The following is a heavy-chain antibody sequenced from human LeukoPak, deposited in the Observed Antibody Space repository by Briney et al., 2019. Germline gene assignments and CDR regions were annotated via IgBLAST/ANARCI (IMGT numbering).Heavy chain of an antibody. CDR2: ISPGGGST. V-gene: IGHV3-23*01. J-gene: IGHJ4*02. CDR1: GFTFSSFA. D-gene: IGHD3-22*01. CDR3: AAENAYYYQ. Sequence: GGSLRLSCAASGFTFSSFAMGWVRQAPGKGLEWVSAISPGGGSTFYADSVKGRFTISRDNSKNTLFLQMNSLRDEDTALYYCAAENAYYYQWGQGTLVTVSS.